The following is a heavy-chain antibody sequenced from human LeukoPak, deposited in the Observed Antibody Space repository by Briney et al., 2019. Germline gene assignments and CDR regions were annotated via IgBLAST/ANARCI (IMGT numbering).Heavy chain of an antibody. CDR2: IYYSGST. CDR3: ARLGGFNWFDP. V-gene: IGHV4-59*08. J-gene: IGHJ5*02. CDR1: GGSISSYY. Sequence: SETLSLTCTVSGGSISSYYLSWIRQPPGKGLEWIGYIYYSGSTNYNPSLKSRVTISADTSKNQFSLHLSSVTAADTAVYYCARLGGFNWFDPWGQGTLVTVSS.